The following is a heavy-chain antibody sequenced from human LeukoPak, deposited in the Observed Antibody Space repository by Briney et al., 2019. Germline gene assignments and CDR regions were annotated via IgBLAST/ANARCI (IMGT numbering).Heavy chain of an antibody. V-gene: IGHV4-59*11. J-gene: IGHJ5*02. CDR2: ISDSGST. CDR3: ARVFRGAATSNWFDP. Sequence: SETLSLTCSVSGASMNGHYWTWIRLSPGKGLEWIGYISDSGSTSYNPSLRSRVIMALEASKTEFSLRLNSVTVADTAVYYCARVFRGAATSNWFDPWGQGTLVTVSS. CDR1: GASMNGHY. D-gene: IGHD3-3*01.